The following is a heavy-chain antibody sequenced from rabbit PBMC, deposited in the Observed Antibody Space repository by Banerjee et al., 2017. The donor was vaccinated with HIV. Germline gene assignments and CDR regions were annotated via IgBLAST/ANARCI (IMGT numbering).Heavy chain of an antibody. CDR2: IYGGSSGTT. J-gene: IGHJ4*01. V-gene: IGHV1S40*01. D-gene: IGHD8-1*01. CDR3: ARNLPYAGSTYSDL. Sequence: QSLVESGGGLVQPGGSLKLSCKASGIDFSNADYMCWVRQAPGKGLEWIACIYGGSSGTTYYASWAKGRFTISSDNAQNTVDLQMNSLTAADTATYFCARNLPYAGSTYSDLWGPGTLVTVS. CDR1: GIDFSNADY.